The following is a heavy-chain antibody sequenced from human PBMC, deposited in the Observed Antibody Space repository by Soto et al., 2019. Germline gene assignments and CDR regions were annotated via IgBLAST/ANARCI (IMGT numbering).Heavy chain of an antibody. CDR2: IYYSGST. CDR3: ARRGWIYGIWFYYGMEA. CDR1: GGSISSSSYY. J-gene: IGHJ6*04. V-gene: IGHV4-39*01. Sequence: SETLSLTCTVSGGSISSSSYYWGWIRQXPGKGLEWIGSIYYSGSTYYNPSLKSRVTISVDTSKNQFSLKLSSVTAADTAVYYCARRGWIYGIWFYYGMEAWGKGTRAPVSS. D-gene: IGHD1-7*01.